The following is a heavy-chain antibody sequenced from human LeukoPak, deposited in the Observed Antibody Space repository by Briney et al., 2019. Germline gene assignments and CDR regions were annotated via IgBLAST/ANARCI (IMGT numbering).Heavy chain of an antibody. Sequence: SETLSLTCTVSGGSVSSGSYYWSWIRQPPGKGLEWIGYIYYSGSTNYNPSLKSRVTISVDTSKNQFSLRLSSVTAADTAVYYCAREGDGYNFDYWGQGTLVTVSS. CDR2: IYYSGST. V-gene: IGHV4-61*01. CDR3: AREGDGYNFDY. D-gene: IGHD5-24*01. J-gene: IGHJ4*02. CDR1: GGSVSSGSYY.